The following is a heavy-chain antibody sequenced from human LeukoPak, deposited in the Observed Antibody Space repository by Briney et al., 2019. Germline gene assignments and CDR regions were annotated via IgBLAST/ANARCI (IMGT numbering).Heavy chain of an antibody. V-gene: IGHV3-23*01. J-gene: IGHJ3*02. D-gene: IGHD5-18*01. CDR3: AKAIGIQLWLVGAFDI. CDR2: ISGSGGST. CDR1: GFTFNRCW. Sequence: GGSLRLSCVVSGFTFNRCWMNWVRQAPGKGLEWVSAISGSGGSTYYADSVKGRFTISRDTSKNTLDLQMNSLRAEDTAVYYCAKAIGIQLWLVGAFDIWGQGTMVTVSS.